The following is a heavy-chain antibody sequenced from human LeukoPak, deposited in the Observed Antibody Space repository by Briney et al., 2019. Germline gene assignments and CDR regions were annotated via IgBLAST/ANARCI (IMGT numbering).Heavy chain of an antibody. CDR3: ARDFSATVTPDY. V-gene: IGHV3-74*01. D-gene: IGHD4-17*01. CDR2: INSDGSST. J-gene: IGHJ4*02. Sequence: GGSLRLSCAASGFTSSSYWMHWVRPAPGKGLVWVSRINSDGSSTSYADSLKGRFTISRDNAKNTLYLQMNSLRAEDTAVYYCARDFSATVTPDYWGQGTLVTVSS. CDR1: GFTSSSYW.